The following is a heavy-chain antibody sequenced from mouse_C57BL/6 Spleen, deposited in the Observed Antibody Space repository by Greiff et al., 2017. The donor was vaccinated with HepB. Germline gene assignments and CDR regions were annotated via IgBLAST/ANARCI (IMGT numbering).Heavy chain of an antibody. D-gene: IGHD4-1*01. V-gene: IGHV7-3*01. Sequence: EVKLMESGGGLVQPGGSLSLSCAASGFTFTDYYMSWVRQPPGKALEWLGFIRNKANGYTTEYSASVKGRFTISRDNSQSILYLQMNALRAEDSATYYCASQTGKGAWFAYWGQGTLVTVSA. CDR3: ASQTGKGAWFAY. CDR1: GFTFTDYY. J-gene: IGHJ3*01. CDR2: IRNKANGYTT.